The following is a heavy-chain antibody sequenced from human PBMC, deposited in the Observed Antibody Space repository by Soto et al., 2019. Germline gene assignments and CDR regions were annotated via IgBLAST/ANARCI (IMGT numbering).Heavy chain of an antibody. CDR3: ARGNSYGSYWYFDL. Sequence: QPVQSGAEVKNPGASVRVSCKASGFSFSTYGITWVRQAPGQGLEWMGWITASNGNTHYAQDLQGRVTMTTDTSTSTAYMELWRLRSDDTAVYYCARGNSYGSYWYFDLWGRGTLVTVSS. D-gene: IGHD5-18*01. CDR2: ITASNGNT. J-gene: IGHJ2*01. V-gene: IGHV1-18*04. CDR1: GFSFSTYG.